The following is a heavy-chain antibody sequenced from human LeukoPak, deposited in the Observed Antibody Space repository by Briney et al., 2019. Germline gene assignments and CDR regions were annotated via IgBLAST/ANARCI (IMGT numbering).Heavy chain of an antibody. Sequence: NPGGSLRLSCAASGFTFSDYYMSWIRQAPGKGLEWVSYISSSSRYTNYADSVKGRFTISRDNAKNLLYLQMNSLRAEDTAVYYCARDRYSGSYYENFDYWGQGTLVTVSS. V-gene: IGHV3-11*05. J-gene: IGHJ4*02. CDR2: ISSSSRYT. CDR1: GFTFSDYY. D-gene: IGHD1-26*01. CDR3: ARDRYSGSYYENFDY.